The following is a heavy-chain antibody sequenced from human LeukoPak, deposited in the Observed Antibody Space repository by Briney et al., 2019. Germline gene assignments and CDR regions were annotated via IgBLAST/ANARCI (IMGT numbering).Heavy chain of an antibody. CDR1: GFTSNTFW. CDR2: INQDASTK. V-gene: IGHV3-7*01. Sequence: PGGSLRLSCAASGFTSNTFWMAWVRQAPGKGLEWVANINQDASTKHFADSVKGRFTISRDNTNNSLYLQMNSLRAEDTAVYYCARDVTGSLDYWGQGTLVTVSS. CDR3: ARDVTGSLDY. D-gene: IGHD3-10*01. J-gene: IGHJ4*02.